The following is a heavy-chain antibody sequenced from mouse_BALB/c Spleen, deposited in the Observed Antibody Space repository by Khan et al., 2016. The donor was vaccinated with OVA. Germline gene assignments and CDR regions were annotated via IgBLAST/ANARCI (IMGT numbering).Heavy chain of an antibody. Sequence: QVQLQQSGAELAKPGASEKMSCKASGYTFTTYWMHWVKQRPGQGLEWIGYINPTSGYTDYNDKFKDRATLSADQSSSTAYMQLNSLTSEDSAVYYCTRDRIDYWGQGTTLTVSS. V-gene: IGHV1-7*01. CDR3: TRDRIDY. CDR2: INPTSGYT. CDR1: GYTFTTYW. J-gene: IGHJ2*01.